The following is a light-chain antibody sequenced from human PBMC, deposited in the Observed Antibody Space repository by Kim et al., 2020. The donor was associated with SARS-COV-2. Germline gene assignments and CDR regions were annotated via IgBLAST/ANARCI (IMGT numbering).Light chain of an antibody. Sequence: EIVMTQSPATLSVSPGERVTLSCRASQGVSDNLAWYQHKPGQATRLLINGSSTRATGVPASWSGSGSGTEFTLDISSLQSDYFAVYYCQQFENWPPVIFGGGTRVYIK. CDR1: QGVSDN. CDR3: QQFENWPPVI. CDR2: GSS. V-gene: IGKV3-15*01. J-gene: IGKJ4*01.